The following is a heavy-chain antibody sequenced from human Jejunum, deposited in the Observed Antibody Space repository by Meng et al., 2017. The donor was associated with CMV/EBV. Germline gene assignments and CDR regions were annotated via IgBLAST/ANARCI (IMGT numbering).Heavy chain of an antibody. CDR2: ITSSGNMM. CDR1: GFPFENYE. Sequence: GFPFENYEMYWVRQAPGKGLEWISYITSSGNMMHYADSVKGRFTISRDNVKNSLFLQMNSLRADDTATYFCARVPLVARRAYLDYWGQGTLVTVSS. D-gene: IGHD5-12*01. J-gene: IGHJ4*02. CDR3: ARVPLVARRAYLDY. V-gene: IGHV3-48*03.